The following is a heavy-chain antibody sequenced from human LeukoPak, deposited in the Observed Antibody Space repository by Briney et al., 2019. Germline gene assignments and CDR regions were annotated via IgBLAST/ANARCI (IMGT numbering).Heavy chain of an antibody. J-gene: IGHJ4*02. D-gene: IGHD3-22*01. CDR2: IWYDGSNK. Sequence: GRSLRLSCAASGFTFSSYGMHWVRQAPGKGLEWVAVIWYDGSNKYYADSVKGRFTISRDNSKNTLYLQMNSLRAEDTAVYYCARADYDSSGYPDYWGQGTLVT. CDR3: ARADYDSSGYPDY. V-gene: IGHV3-33*01. CDR1: GFTFSSYG.